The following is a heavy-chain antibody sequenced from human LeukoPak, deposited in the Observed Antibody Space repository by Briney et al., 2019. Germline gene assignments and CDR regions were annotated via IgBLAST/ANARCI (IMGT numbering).Heavy chain of an antibody. V-gene: IGHV3-23*01. CDR2: ISGDGST. CDR3: AKYCSGGNCYSGLS. CDR1: GFTFSSHA. D-gene: IGHD2-15*01. J-gene: IGHJ5*02. Sequence: GGSLRLSCAASGFTFSSHAMSWVRQAPGKGLEWVSTISGDGSTYYTGSVKGRFTISRDNSKNTLFLQMNSLRAEDTAVYYCAKYCSGGNCYSGLSWGQGTLVTVSS.